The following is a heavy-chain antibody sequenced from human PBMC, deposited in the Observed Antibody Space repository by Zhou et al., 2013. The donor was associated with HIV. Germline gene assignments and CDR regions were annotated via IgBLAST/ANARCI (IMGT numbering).Heavy chain of an antibody. CDR3: ARPRITIFGVDNPEDYYMDV. J-gene: IGHJ6*03. V-gene: IGHV1-69*12. CDR2: NIPVFGTT. D-gene: IGHD3-3*01. Sequence: QVQLVQSGAEVKKPGSSVKVSCKASGGSFSNFAINWVRQAPGQGLEWMGGNIPVFGTTKTAQKFQGRVSITADESTSTAYMELSSLRSEDTAVYYCARPRITIFGVDNPEDYYMDVWGKGTTVTVSS. CDR1: GGSFSNFA.